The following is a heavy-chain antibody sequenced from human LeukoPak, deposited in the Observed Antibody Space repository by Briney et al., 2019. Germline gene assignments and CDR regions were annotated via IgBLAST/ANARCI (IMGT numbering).Heavy chain of an antibody. CDR2: ISGSGGST. CDR1: GFTFSSYA. CDR3: AKDAPYCSGGSCYDY. Sequence: TGGSLRLSCAASGFTFSSYAMSWVRQAPGKGLAWVSAISGSGGSTYYADSVKGRFTISRDNSKNTLYLQMNSLRAEDTAVYYCAKDAPYCSGGSCYDYWGQGTLVTVSS. D-gene: IGHD2-15*01. J-gene: IGHJ4*02. V-gene: IGHV3-23*01.